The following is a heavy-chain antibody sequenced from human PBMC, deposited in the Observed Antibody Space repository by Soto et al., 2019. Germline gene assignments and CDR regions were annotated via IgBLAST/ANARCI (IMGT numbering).Heavy chain of an antibody. J-gene: IGHJ5*02. Sequence: PSETLSLTCTVSGGSISSSSYYWGWIRQPPGKGLEWIGSIYYSGSTYYNPSLKSRVTISVDTSKNQFSLKLSSVTAADTAVYYCARLPETLAVAPGNCFDPWGQGTLVTVSS. V-gene: IGHV4-39*01. CDR3: ARLPETLAVAPGNCFDP. CDR1: GGSISSSSYY. CDR2: IYYSGST. D-gene: IGHD6-19*01.